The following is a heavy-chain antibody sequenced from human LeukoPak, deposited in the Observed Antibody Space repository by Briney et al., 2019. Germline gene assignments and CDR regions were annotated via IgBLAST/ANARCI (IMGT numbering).Heavy chain of an antibody. CDR3: TTRGYSYGLVGYYYYMDV. Sequence: TAGSLRLSCAASGFTFSNAWMSWVRQAPGKGLEWVGRIKSKADGGTTDYAAPVKGRFTISRDDSKNTLYLQMNSLKTEDTAVYYCTTRGYSYGLVGYYYYMDVWGKGTTVTVSS. V-gene: IGHV3-15*01. J-gene: IGHJ6*03. D-gene: IGHD5-18*01. CDR1: GFTFSNAW. CDR2: IKSKADGGTT.